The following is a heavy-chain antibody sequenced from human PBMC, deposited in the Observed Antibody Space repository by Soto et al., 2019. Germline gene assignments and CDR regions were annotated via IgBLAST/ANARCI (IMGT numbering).Heavy chain of an antibody. Sequence: GGSLRLSCAASGFTFSSYGMHWVRQAPGKGLEWVAVISYDGSNKYYADSVKGRFTISRDNSKNTLYLQMNSLRAEDTAVYYCAKVRDYGDYVWGLVDYWGQGTLVTVSS. CDR3: AKVRDYGDYVWGLVDY. J-gene: IGHJ4*02. CDR1: GFTFSSYG. CDR2: ISYDGSNK. D-gene: IGHD4-17*01. V-gene: IGHV3-30*18.